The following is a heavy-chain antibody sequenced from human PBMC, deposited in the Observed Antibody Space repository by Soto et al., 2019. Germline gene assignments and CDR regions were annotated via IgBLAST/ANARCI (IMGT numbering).Heavy chain of an antibody. CDR1: GFTFSSYG. CDR2: ISYDGSNK. V-gene: IGHV3-30*18. Sequence: QVQLVESGGGVVQPGRSLRLSCAASGFTFSSYGMHWVRQAPGKGLEWVAVISYDGSNKYYADSVKGRFTISRDNSKNTLYLQMNSLRDEDTAVYYCAKDPRYFDWLLRGWFDPWGQGTLVTVSS. D-gene: IGHD3-9*01. CDR3: AKDPRYFDWLLRGWFDP. J-gene: IGHJ5*02.